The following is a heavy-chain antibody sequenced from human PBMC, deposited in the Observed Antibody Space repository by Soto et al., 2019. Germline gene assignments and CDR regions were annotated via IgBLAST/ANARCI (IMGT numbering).Heavy chain of an antibody. J-gene: IGHJ4*02. CDR2: ISPYNGHT. CDR1: GYTFNNYG. V-gene: IGHV1-18*01. Sequence: QDKLVQSGAEVKKPGASVKVSCKASGYTFNNYGITWVRQAPGQGLEWMGWISPYNGHTNYAQKLQGRVTMSTDTSMSTAYMDLRSLIADATSVYYCARHRNFFDYWGQGSLVTVSS. CDR3: ARHRNFFDY.